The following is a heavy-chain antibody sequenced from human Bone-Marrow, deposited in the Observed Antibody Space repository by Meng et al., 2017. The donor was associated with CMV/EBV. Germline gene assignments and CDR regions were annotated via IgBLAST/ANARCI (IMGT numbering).Heavy chain of an antibody. V-gene: IGHV1-69*06. CDR3: AGPYYYDSSGYYSFDY. J-gene: IGHJ4*02. D-gene: IGHD3-22*01. CDR1: GDAFSIYA. CDR2: VIPIFGTA. Sequence: GDAFSIYAMSGVRRAPGQGLEWMGGVIPIFGTASYAQEFRGRVTIAADKSTSTAYMELSSLRSEDTAVYYCAGPYYYDSSGYYSFDYWGQGTLVTVSS.